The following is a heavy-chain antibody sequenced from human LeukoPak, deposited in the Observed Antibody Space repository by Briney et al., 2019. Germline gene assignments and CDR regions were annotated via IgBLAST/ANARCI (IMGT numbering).Heavy chain of an antibody. J-gene: IGHJ4*02. Sequence: KVSCKASGYTFTSYWIGWVRQMPGKGLEWMGIIYPGDSDTRYSPSFQGQVTISADKSISTAYLQWSSLKASDTAMYYCARDPDYYGSGSYDYWGQGTLVTVSS. V-gene: IGHV5-51*01. CDR1: GYTFTSYW. CDR3: ARDPDYYGSGSYDY. D-gene: IGHD3-10*01. CDR2: IYPGDSDT.